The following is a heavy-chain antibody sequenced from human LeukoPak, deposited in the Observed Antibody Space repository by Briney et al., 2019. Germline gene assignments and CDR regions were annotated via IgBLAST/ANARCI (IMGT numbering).Heavy chain of an antibody. CDR1: GFTFSSYA. V-gene: IGHV3-23*01. Sequence: GGSLRLSCAASGFTFSSYAMSWVRQAPGQGLEWVSAISGSGSSTYYADSVRGRFTISRDNSKNTLYLQMNSLRAEDTAVYHCAKGLSHYGSRQKGVDVWGQGTTVTVSS. D-gene: IGHD4-23*01. CDR2: ISGSGSST. J-gene: IGHJ6*02. CDR3: AKGLSHYGSRQKGVDV.